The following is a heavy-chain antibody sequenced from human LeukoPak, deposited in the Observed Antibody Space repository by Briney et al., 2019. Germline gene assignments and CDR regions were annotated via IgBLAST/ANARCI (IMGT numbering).Heavy chain of an antibody. V-gene: IGHV4-34*01. CDR3: ARDVVAAAGSFDY. D-gene: IGHD6-13*01. CDR1: SGSFSGYY. J-gene: IGHJ4*02. Sequence: SETLSLTCAVYSGSFSGYYWSWIRQPPGKGLEWIGEINHSGSTYYNPSLKSRVIISVDTSKNQFSLKLSSVTAADTAVYYCARDVVAAAGSFDYWGQGTQVTVSS. CDR2: INHSGST.